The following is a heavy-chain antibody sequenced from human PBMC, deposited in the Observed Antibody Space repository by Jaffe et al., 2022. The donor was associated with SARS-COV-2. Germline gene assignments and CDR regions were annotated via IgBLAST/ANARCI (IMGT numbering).Heavy chain of an antibody. CDR1: GFTFSKSW. CDR2: IKNDGSAK. D-gene: IGHD7-27*01. J-gene: IGHJ4*02. V-gene: IGHV3-7*03. Sequence: EVQLVESGGGLVQPGGSLRLSCAASGFTFSKSWMTWVRQAPGKGLEWVANIKNDGSAKYYVDSVEGRFTISRDNAINSLSLQMNSLRAEDTAVYFCAIWGNTWGLDYWGRGTLVTVSS. CDR3: AIWGNTWGLDY.